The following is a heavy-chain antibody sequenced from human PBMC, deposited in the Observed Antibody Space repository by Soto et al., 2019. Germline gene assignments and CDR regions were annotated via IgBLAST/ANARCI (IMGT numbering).Heavy chain of an antibody. V-gene: IGHV3-30*14. Sequence: GGSLRLSCVASGFTFSSYVIHWVRQAPGKGLEWVALISTDGTEKHYPGSVRGRFTISRDNSKNTLYLQMNSLRTEDTAFYYCVKDEGTLPNVVNYPCDIGGQWT. J-gene: IGHJ3*02. CDR3: VKDEGTLPNVVNYPCDI. D-gene: IGHD1-1*01. CDR2: ISTDGTEK. CDR1: GFTFSSYV.